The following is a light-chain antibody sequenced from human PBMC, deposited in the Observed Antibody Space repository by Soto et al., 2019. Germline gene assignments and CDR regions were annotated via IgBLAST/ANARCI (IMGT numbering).Light chain of an antibody. CDR2: KAS. V-gene: IGKV1-5*03. J-gene: IGKJ1*01. CDR1: QTISHW. Sequence: IQMTQSPSTLSASVGDRVTITCQASQTISHWLAWYQQKPGKAPKLLLYKASTLESGVPSRFSGSGSGTEFTLTISSMQPEDFATYYCQQYNSYSQTFGQGTKVDIK. CDR3: QQYNSYSQT.